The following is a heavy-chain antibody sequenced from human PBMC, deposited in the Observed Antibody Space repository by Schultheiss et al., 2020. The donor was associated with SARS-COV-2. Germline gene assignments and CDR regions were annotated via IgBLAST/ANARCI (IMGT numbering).Heavy chain of an antibody. CDR1: GFTFSSYA. V-gene: IGHV3-15*07. D-gene: IGHD3-3*01. J-gene: IGHJ4*02. Sequence: GESLKISCAASGFTFSSYAMHWVRQAPGKGLEWVGRIKSKTDGGTTDYAAPVKSRFTISRDDSKNTLYLQMNSLKTEDTAVYYCAASIFGVALGYWGQGTLVTVSS. CDR2: IKSKTDGGTT. CDR3: AASIFGVALGY.